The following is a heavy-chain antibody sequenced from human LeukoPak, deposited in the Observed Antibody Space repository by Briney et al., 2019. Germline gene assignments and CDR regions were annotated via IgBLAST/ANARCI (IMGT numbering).Heavy chain of an antibody. CDR1: GYRFTSYW. D-gene: IGHD3-10*01. CDR3: ARQPVRGVPFDY. CDR2: IYPGDSDA. Sequence: GAYLQISCKGSGYRFTSYWIGWVRRMPGKGLEWMGIIYPGDSDARYSPSFQGQVTISADKSISTAYLQWSSLKASDTAMYYCARQPVRGVPFDYWGQGTLVTVSS. V-gene: IGHV5-51*01. J-gene: IGHJ4*02.